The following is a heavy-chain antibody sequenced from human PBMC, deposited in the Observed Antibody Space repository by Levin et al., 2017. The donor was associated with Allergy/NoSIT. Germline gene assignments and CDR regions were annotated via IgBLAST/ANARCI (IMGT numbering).Heavy chain of an antibody. V-gene: IGHV1-46*01. Sequence: ASVKVSCKASGSSFTSYHMHWVRQAPGQGLEWMGIINPSDGNTSYAQKFRGRVTMTRDRSTNTIYMELSSLRSEDTAVYYCARYVWGSYRSFDDWGQGTLVTVSS. CDR2: INPSDGNT. D-gene: IGHD3-16*02. CDR3: ARYVWGSYRSFDD. CDR1: GSSFTSYH. J-gene: IGHJ4*02.